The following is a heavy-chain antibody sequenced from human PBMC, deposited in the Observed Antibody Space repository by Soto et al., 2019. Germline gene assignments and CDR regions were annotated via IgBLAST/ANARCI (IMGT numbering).Heavy chain of an antibody. V-gene: IGHV3-11*06. Sequence: GGSLRLSCAASGFTLSDYYMSWIRQAPGKGLEWVSYISSSSSYTNYADSVKGRFTISRDNAKNSLYLQMNSLRAEDTAVYYCAREFVEVVVAATYYYGMDVWGQGTTVTVSS. D-gene: IGHD2-15*01. CDR2: ISSSSSYT. CDR1: GFTLSDYY. CDR3: AREFVEVVVAATYYYGMDV. J-gene: IGHJ6*02.